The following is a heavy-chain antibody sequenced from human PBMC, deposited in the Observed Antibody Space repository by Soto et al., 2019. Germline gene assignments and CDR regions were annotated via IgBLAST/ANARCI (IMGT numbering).Heavy chain of an antibody. CDR3: ARVKVEVDYTLPYFDC. V-gene: IGHV1-46*01. CDR2: INPSGGST. D-gene: IGHD4-4*01. J-gene: IGHJ4*02. Sequence: GASVKVSCKASGYTFTSYYVHWVRQAPGQGLEWMGIINPSGGSTSYAQKFQGRVTMTRDTSTSTVYMELSSLRSEDTAVYYCARVKVEVDYTLPYFDCWGQGTLVTVSS. CDR1: GYTFTSYY.